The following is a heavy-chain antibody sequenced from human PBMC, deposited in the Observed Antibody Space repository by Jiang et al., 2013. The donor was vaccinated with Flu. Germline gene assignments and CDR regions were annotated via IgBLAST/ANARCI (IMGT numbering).Heavy chain of an antibody. CDR3: ATVRFLEWS. J-gene: IGHJ4*02. CDR2: FDPEDGET. V-gene: IGHV1-24*01. D-gene: IGHD3-3*01. Sequence: EWMGGFDPEDGETIYAQKFQGRVTMTEDTSTDTAYMELSSLRSEDTAVYYCATVRFLEWSWGQGTLVTVSS.